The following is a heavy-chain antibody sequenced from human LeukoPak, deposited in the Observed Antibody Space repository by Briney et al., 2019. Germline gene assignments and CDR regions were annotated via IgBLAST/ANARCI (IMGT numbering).Heavy chain of an antibody. J-gene: IGHJ3*02. V-gene: IGHV3-23*01. CDR3: AKDSEATITPLSAFDI. CDR2: ISGSGGST. D-gene: IGHD4-23*01. Sequence: PGGSLRLSCAASGFSFRNYAISWVRQAPGMGLEWVSSISGSGGSTYSADSVKGRFTISRENSNNTLYLQMNSLRADDTAMYYCAKDSEATITPLSAFDIWGQGTMVTVSS. CDR1: GFSFRNYA.